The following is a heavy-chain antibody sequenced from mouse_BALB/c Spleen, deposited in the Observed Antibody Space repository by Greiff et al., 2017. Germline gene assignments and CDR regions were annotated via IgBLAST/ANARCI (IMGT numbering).Heavy chain of an antibody. D-gene: IGHD1-1*01. V-gene: IGHV1-63*01. J-gene: IGHJ3*01. CDR2: IYPGSGNT. CDR3: ARHYYGSLFAY. Sequence: QVQLQQSGAELVRPGTSVKISCKASGYAFTNYWLGWVKQRPGHGLEWIGDIYPGSGNTYYNEKFKGKATLTADKSSSTAYMQLSSLTSEDSAVYFCARHYYGSLFAYWGQGTLVTVSA. CDR1: GYAFTNYW.